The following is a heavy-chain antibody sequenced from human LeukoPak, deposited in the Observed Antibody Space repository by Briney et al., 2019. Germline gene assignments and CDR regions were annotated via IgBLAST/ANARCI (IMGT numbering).Heavy chain of an antibody. V-gene: IGHV4-39*07. CDR3: ARRQQWLVPRAFDI. Sequence: SETLSLTCTVSGGSISSSSYYWGWIRQPPGKGLEWIGSIYYSGSTYYNPSLKSRVTISVDTSKNQFSLKLSSVTAADTAVYYCARRQQWLVPRAFDIWGQGTMVTVSS. J-gene: IGHJ3*02. D-gene: IGHD6-19*01. CDR1: GGSISSSSYY. CDR2: IYYSGST.